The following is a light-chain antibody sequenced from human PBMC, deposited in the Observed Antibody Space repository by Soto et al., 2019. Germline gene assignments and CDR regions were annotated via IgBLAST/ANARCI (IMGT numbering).Light chain of an antibody. CDR2: AVT. CDR3: SSYTSSSTR. Sequence: QSALTQPASVSGSPVQSITISCAGTSSDIAAYNYVSWYQQHPGKAPKLMIYAVTDRPSGVSSRFSGSKSANTASLTISGLQAEDEADYYCSSYTSSSTRFGTGTKLTV. V-gene: IGLV2-14*01. J-gene: IGLJ1*01. CDR1: SSDIAAYNY.